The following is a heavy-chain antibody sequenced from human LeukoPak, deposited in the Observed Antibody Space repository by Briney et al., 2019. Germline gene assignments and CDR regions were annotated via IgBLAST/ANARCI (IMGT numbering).Heavy chain of an antibody. CDR2: IFPSDSDT. CDR3: ASLLWFPY. CDR1: GYSFTNFW. D-gene: IGHD3-10*01. V-gene: IGHV5-51*01. J-gene: IGHJ4*02. Sequence: GESLKISCKGSGYSFTNFWIGWVRQMPGRGLEWMGIIFPSDSDTRYSPSFQDQVTISADKSINTAYLQWSSLKASDTAMYYCASLLWFPYWGQGTLVTVSS.